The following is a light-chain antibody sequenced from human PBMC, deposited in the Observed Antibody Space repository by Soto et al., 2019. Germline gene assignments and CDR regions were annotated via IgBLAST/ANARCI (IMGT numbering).Light chain of an antibody. CDR3: QQRGNRPPWT. V-gene: IGKV3-11*01. Sequence: EIVMTQSPATLSVSPGERATLSCRASQSVDKYLVWYQQKPGQAPRLLIYDASNRATGIPARFSGSGSGTDFTLTISSLEPEDFAVYYCQQRGNRPPWTFGQGTKV. CDR1: QSVDKY. J-gene: IGKJ1*01. CDR2: DAS.